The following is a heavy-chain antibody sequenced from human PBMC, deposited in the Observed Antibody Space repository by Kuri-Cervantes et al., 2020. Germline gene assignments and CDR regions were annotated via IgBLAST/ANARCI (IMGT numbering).Heavy chain of an antibody. CDR1: GFTFSSYA. J-gene: IGHJ5*02. D-gene: IGHD1-26*01. CDR2: ISSSGSTI. V-gene: IGHV3-48*04. CDR3: ARSWELLGWFDP. Sequence: GESLKISCAASGFTFSSYAMSWVRQAPGKGLEWVSYISSSGSTIYYADSVKGRFTISRDNAKNSLYLQMNSLRAEDTAAYYCARSWELLGWFDPWGQGTLVTVSS.